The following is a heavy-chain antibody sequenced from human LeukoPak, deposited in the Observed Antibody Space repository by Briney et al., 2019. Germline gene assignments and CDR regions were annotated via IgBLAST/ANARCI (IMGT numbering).Heavy chain of an antibody. CDR3: ARGIVRGVSAPDI. V-gene: IGHV4-4*07. CDR1: GVSISSYY. Sequence: SETLSLTCTVSGVSISSYYWSWIRQPAGKGLEWMGRIDTSGNTNYNPSLNGRVTMSVDTSETQFYLNLSSVTAADTAIYYCARGIVRGVSAPDIWGQGTMVTVSS. CDR2: IDTSGNT. J-gene: IGHJ3*02. D-gene: IGHD3-10*01.